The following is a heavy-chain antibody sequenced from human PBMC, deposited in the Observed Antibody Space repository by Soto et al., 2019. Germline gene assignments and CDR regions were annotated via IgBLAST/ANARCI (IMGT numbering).Heavy chain of an antibody. CDR2: VSYNGRKE. D-gene: IGHD6-19*01. CDR1: GFTFSNYG. CDR3: AHRPSGWYLFDY. Sequence: PGGSLRLSCVASGFTFSNYGMHWVRQAPGKGLEWVAIVSYNGRKEYYADSVKGRFSISRDNSKNTLYVQMNTLRDEDTAVYYCAHRPSGWYLFDYWGQGTLVTVSS. J-gene: IGHJ4*02. V-gene: IGHV3-30*03.